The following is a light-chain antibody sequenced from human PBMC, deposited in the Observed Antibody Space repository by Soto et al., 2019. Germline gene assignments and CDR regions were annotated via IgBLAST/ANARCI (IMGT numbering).Light chain of an antibody. CDR1: SSDVGAYEH. CDR2: DVN. Sequence: QSALTQPASVSGSPGQSITISCTGTSSDVGAYEHVSWYQQHPGRAPKLILYDVNNRPSGVSNHFSGSKSGNTASLVISGLQANDEADYYCSSYSTTNILVFGSGTKVTVL. CDR3: SSYSTTNILV. J-gene: IGLJ1*01. V-gene: IGLV2-14*03.